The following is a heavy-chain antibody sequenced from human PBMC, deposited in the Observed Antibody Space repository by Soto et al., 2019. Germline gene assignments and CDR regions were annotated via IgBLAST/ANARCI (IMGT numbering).Heavy chain of an antibody. Sequence: EVQLVESGGGLVKPGGSLRLSCAASGFTFSDNSMKWVRQAPGKGLEWVSSISSTSTYIFYADSLKGRFTISRDNAKNSLYLQMNSLGAEDTAVYYCARQRDGREGDYWGRGTLVTVSS. J-gene: IGHJ4*02. D-gene: IGHD1-26*01. CDR1: GFTFSDNS. V-gene: IGHV3-21*01. CDR2: ISSTSTYI. CDR3: ARQRDGREGDY.